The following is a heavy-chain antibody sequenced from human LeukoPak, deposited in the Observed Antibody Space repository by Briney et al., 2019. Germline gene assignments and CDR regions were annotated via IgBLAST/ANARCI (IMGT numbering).Heavy chain of an antibody. CDR3: ARAGGRDFENY. CDR2: ISSSSSTI. V-gene: IGHV3-48*01. CDR1: GFTFSSYS. J-gene: IGHJ4*02. Sequence: PGGSLRLSCAASGFTFSSYSMNWVRQAPGKGLEWVSYISSSSSTIYYADSVKGRFTISRDNAKNSLYLQMNSLRAEDTAVYYCARAGGRDFENYWGQGTLVTVSS. D-gene: IGHD3-3*01.